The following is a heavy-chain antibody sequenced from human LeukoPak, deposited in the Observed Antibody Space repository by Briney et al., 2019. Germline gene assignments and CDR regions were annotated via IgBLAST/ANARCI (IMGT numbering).Heavy chain of an antibody. CDR1: GFTFSSYA. Sequence: GGSLRLSCAASGFTFSSYAMHWVRPAPGKGLEWVAVISYDGSNKYYADSVKGRFTISRDNSKNTLYLQMNSLRAEDTAVYYCATDFRYSGYDSPFDYWGQGTLVTVSS. CDR2: ISYDGSNK. CDR3: ATDFRYSGYDSPFDY. V-gene: IGHV3-30*04. D-gene: IGHD5-12*01. J-gene: IGHJ4*02.